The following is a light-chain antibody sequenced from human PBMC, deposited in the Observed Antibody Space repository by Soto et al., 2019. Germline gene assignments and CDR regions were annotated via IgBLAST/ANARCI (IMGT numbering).Light chain of an antibody. V-gene: IGLV2-8*01. Sequence: QSALTQRPFASGSPGQSLTISCTGTSSDVGGYNYVSWYQQHPGKAPKLMIYEVFKRPSGVPDRFSGSKSGNTASLTVSGLQAEDEADYYCSSYAGSNNFDVFGTGTKLTVL. J-gene: IGLJ1*01. CDR1: SSDVGGYNY. CDR3: SSYAGSNNFDV. CDR2: EVF.